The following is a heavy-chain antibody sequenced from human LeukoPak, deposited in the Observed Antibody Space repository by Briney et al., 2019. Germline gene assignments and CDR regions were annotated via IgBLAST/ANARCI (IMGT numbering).Heavy chain of an antibody. J-gene: IGHJ4*02. CDR1: GFTFDDYA. Sequence: GGSLRLSCAASGFTFDDYAMHWVRQAPGKGLEWVSGISWNSGSIGYADSVKGRFTISRDNAKNSLYLQMNSLRAEDTALYYCAKVSSSGTKESDYWGQGTLVTVSS. CDR3: AKVSSSGTKESDY. CDR2: ISWNSGSI. D-gene: IGHD6-6*01. V-gene: IGHV3-9*01.